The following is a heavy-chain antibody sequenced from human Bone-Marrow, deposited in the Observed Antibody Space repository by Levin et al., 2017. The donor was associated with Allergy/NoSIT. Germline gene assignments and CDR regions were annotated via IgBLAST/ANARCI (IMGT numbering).Heavy chain of an antibody. V-gene: IGHV4-59*01. CDR3: ASGWDPSLSWVPIFDY. J-gene: IGHJ4*02. Sequence: SETLSLTCTVSGGSISSYYWSWIRQPPGKGLEWIGYIYYSGSTNYNPSLKSRVTISVDTSKNQFSLKLSSVTAADTAVYYGASGWDPSLSWVPIFDYWGQGTLVTVSS. D-gene: IGHD6-19*01. CDR2: IYYSGST. CDR1: GGSISSYY.